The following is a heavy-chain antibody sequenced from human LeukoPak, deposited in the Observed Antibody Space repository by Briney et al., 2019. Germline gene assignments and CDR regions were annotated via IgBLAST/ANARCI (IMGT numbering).Heavy chain of an antibody. J-gene: IGHJ4*02. D-gene: IGHD6-19*01. V-gene: IGHV3-7*01. CDR1: GFTFRSYW. Sequence: TGGSLRLSCAASGFTFRSYWMSWVRQAPGKGLEWVANIKQDGSEKYYVDSVKGRFTISRDNAKNSLYLQMNSLRAEDTAVYYCARASSSGWRGFDYWGQGTLVTVSS. CDR2: IKQDGSEK. CDR3: ARASSSGWRGFDY.